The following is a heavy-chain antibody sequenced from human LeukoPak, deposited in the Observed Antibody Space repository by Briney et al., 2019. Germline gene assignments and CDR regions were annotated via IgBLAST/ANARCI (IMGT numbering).Heavy chain of an antibody. CDR3: ARDQLYCSGGICYFDY. Sequence: GGSLRLSCAASGFTFSSYWMHWVRQGPGKGLVWVSRINNDGRSTSYADSVKGRFTISRDNAKNTLYLQMNSLRVEDTAVYYCARDQLYCSGGICYFDYWGQGTLVTVSS. V-gene: IGHV3-74*01. CDR1: GFTFSSYW. D-gene: IGHD2-15*01. CDR2: INNDGRST. J-gene: IGHJ4*02.